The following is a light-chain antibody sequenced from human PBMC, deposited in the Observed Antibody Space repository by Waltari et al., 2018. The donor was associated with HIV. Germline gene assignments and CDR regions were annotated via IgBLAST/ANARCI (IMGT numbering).Light chain of an antibody. CDR3: ASYITSATPV. J-gene: IGLJ2*01. CDR1: DVDDYKY. Sequence: QSALTQPASVSGSPGQSITISCDVDDYKYVSWYQHRPGKAPKVLIYDVTNRPSGLSYRFSGSKSGNTATLTIAGLQPEDEADYFCASYITSATPVFGGGTKLTVL. V-gene: IGLV2-14*01. CDR2: DVT.